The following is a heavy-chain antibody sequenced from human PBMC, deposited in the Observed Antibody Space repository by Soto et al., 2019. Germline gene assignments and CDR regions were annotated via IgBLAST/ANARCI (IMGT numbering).Heavy chain of an antibody. V-gene: IGHV2-5*01. D-gene: IGHD2-15*01. CDR3: AHRRCSGGSCYNVFDM. CDR1: GFSLSTGGVG. Sequence: SGPTLVNPTQTLTLTCTFSGFSLSTGGVGVGWIRQPPGKAPEWLALIYWNDDKRYRPSLKSRLTITKDTSKNQVVLTMTSLDPVDTATYYCAHRRCSGGSCYNVFDMWGQGTMVTVSS. J-gene: IGHJ3*02. CDR2: IYWNDDK.